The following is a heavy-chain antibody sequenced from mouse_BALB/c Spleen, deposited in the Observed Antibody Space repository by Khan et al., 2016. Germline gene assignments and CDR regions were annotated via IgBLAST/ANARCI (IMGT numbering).Heavy chain of an antibody. V-gene: IGHV5-6-5*01. CDR3: ATKVYYFDY. CDR2: ISSGGSS. CDR1: GFTFSSYA. J-gene: IGHJ2*01. Sequence: EVELVESGGGLVKPGGSLKFSCAASGFTFSSYAMSWVRQTPEKRLEWVASISSGGSSFYPDILKDRFTISRDNARNILYLQMSSLRSEDTAMYYCATKVYYFDYWGQGTTRTVSS.